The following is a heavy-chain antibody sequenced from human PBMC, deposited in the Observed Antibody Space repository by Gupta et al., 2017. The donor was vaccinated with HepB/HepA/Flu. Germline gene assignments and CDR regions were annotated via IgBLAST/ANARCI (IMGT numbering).Heavy chain of an antibody. Sequence: QVQLVQSGAEVKKPGASVKVSCKASGYTFTSYGISWVRQAPGQGLEWMGWISAYNGNTNYAQKLQGRVTMTTDTSTSTAYMELRSLRSDDTAVYYCARKGYCSSTSCYGGYYYYYMESGAKGPRSPSP. J-gene: IGHJ6*03. CDR3: ARKGYCSSTSCYGGYYYYYMES. CDR1: GYTFTSYG. V-gene: IGHV1-18*01. CDR2: ISAYNGNT. D-gene: IGHD2-2*01.